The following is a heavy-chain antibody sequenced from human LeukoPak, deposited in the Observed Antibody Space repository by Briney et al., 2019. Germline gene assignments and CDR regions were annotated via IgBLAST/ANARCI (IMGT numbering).Heavy chain of an antibody. CDR3: ARLVVVAASKVDY. CDR2: INPNSGGT. V-gene: IGHV1-2*02. CDR1: GYTFTGYY. D-gene: IGHD2-15*01. Sequence: ASVKVSCKASGYTFTGYYMHWVGQAPGQGLEWMGWINPNSGGTNYAQKFQGRVTMTRDTSISTAYMELSRLRSDDTAVYYCARLVVVAASKVDYWGQGTLVTVSS. J-gene: IGHJ4*02.